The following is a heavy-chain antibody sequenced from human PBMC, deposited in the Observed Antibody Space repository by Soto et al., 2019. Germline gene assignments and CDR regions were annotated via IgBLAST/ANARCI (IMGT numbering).Heavy chain of an antibody. CDR2: IWADGSNE. D-gene: IGHD3-10*01. V-gene: IGHV3-33*01. CDR3: ARERRFGKNHYYKDV. Sequence: QVQLVESGGDVVQPGRSLRLSCAASEFTFSSHGMHWVRQAPGKGLEWVGVIWADGSNERYADSVKGRFTISRDNSKNTLLLQMSSLRAEDTAVYYCARERRFGKNHYYKDVLGTGTTVTVSS. J-gene: IGHJ6*03. CDR1: EFTFSSHG.